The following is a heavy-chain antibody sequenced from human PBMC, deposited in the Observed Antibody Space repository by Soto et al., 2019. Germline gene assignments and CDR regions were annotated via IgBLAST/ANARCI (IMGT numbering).Heavy chain of an antibody. J-gene: IGHJ6*03. CDR2: IYYSGST. CDR3: ASHGNYYYYYMDV. V-gene: IGHV4-39*01. CDR1: GGSISSSSYY. Sequence: PSETLSLTCTVSGGSISSSSYYWGWIRQPPGKGLEWIGSIYYSGSTYYNPSLKSQVNISVDTSKKQFSLKLSSVTAADTAVYYCASHGNYYYYYMDVWGKGTTVTVSS.